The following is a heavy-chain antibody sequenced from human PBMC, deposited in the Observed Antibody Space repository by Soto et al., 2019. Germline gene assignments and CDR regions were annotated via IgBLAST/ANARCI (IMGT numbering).Heavy chain of an antibody. CDR3: AKGRGKDLHHDYYYYMDV. Sequence: EVQLLESGGGLVQPGGSLRLSCAASGFTFSSYAMSWVRQAPGKGLEWVSAIIGSGCSTYYADSVKGRFTIARDNSKNTLYMKRNSLRAEDTALYYGAKGRGKDLHHDYYYYMDVWGKGTTVTVSS. J-gene: IGHJ6*03. CDR1: GFTFSSYA. CDR2: IIGSGCST. V-gene: IGHV3-23*01. D-gene: IGHD4-4*01.